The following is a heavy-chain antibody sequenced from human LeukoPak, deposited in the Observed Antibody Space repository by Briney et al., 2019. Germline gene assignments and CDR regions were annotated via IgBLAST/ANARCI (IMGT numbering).Heavy chain of an antibody. CDR2: INPSGGST. V-gene: IGHV1-46*01. CDR3: ARGGYKRAWYSSSWYMISPTATSTYYFDY. CDR1: GYTFTSYY. Sequence: ASVKVSCKASGYTFTSYYMHWVRQAPGEGLEWMGVINPSGGSTSYAQKFQGRVTITRNTSISTAYMELSSLRSEDTAVYYCARGGYKRAWYSSSWYMISPTATSTYYFDYWGQGTLVTVSS. D-gene: IGHD6-13*01. J-gene: IGHJ4*02.